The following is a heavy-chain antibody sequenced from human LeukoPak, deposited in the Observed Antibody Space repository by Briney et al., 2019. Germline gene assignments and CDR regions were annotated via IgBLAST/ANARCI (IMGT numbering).Heavy chain of an antibody. CDR2: INPNSGGT. J-gene: IGHJ4*02. D-gene: IGHD5-24*01. CDR3: ARDREEMATMLLDY. Sequence: ASVKVSCKASGYTFTGYYMHWLRQAPGQGLEWMGWINPNSGGTNYAQKFQGRVTMTRDTSISTAYMELSRLRSDDTAVYYCARDREEMATMLLDYWGQGTLVTVSS. CDR1: GYTFTGYY. V-gene: IGHV1-2*02.